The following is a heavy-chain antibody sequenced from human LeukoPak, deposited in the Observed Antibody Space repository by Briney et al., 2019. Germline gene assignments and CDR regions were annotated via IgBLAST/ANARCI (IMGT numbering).Heavy chain of an antibody. V-gene: IGHV1-46*01. CDR3: AGYSGYDYGYYYMDV. CDR1: GYTFTSYY. CDR2: INPSGGST. D-gene: IGHD5-12*01. Sequence: ASVTVSCKASGYTFTSYYMHWVRQAPGQGLEWMGLINPSGGSTSYAQKFQGRVTMTRDTSTSTVYMELSSLRSEDTAVYYCAGYSGYDYGYYYMDVWGKGTTVTISS. J-gene: IGHJ6*03.